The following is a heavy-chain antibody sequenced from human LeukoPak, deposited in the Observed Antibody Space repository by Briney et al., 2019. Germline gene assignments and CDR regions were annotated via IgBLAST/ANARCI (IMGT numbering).Heavy chain of an antibody. D-gene: IGHD6-19*01. CDR2: INEDGSEI. J-gene: IGHJ4*02. CDR1: GFTFSRSW. CDR3: ASAGSGWATDLYYFDY. V-gene: IGHV3-7*01. Sequence: PGGSLRLSCAASGFTFSRSWMTWVRQAPGKGLEWVASINEDGSEIHYVDSVKGRFTISRDNAKDSLYLQMNSLRAEDTAVYYCASAGSGWATDLYYFDYWGQGTLVTVSS.